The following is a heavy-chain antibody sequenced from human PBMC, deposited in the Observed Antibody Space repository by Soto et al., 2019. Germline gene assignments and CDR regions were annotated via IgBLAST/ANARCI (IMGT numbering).Heavy chain of an antibody. CDR3: AKDIYLAHDRRGYLFDN. J-gene: IGHJ4*02. CDR2: ISRYGDFT. V-gene: IGHV3-23*01. CDR1: GFTFNIYA. Sequence: EVQLLESGGDLIQPGGSLRLSCAASGFTFNIYAMTWVRQAPGKGLEWVSAISRYGDFTYYAGSVEGRFTISRDNSKNTLYLQMNRLRAEDTAVYYCAKDIYLAHDRRGYLFDNWGQGTLVTVSS. D-gene: IGHD3-22*01.